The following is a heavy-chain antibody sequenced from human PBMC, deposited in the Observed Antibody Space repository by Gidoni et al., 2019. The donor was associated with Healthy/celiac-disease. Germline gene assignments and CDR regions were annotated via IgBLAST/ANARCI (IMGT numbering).Heavy chain of an antibody. CDR2: IIPIFGTA. CDR3: ARDCSGGSCYSHYYYGMDV. Sequence: QVQLVQSGAEVTKPGSSVTVSCKASGGTFSSYALSWGRQAPGQGLAWMGGIIPIFGTANYVQKVQGRVTITADESTSTAYMELSSLRSEDTAVYYCARDCSGGSCYSHYYYGMDVWGQGTTVTVSS. CDR1: GGTFSSYA. D-gene: IGHD2-15*01. V-gene: IGHV1-69*01. J-gene: IGHJ6*02.